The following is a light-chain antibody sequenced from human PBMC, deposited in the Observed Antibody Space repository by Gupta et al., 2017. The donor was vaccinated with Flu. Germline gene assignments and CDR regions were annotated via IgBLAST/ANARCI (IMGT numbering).Light chain of an antibody. CDR2: GAS. CDR3: QQANSFPYT. V-gene: IGKV1-12*01. CDR1: QSINRW. J-gene: IGKJ2*01. Sequence: DTHRTQSPPSWPAPVGDRVTITCRASQSINRWLAWFQQKPGKAPRLLIYGASSLQSGVPSRFSGSGSRTDFTLTITSLQPEDFATYYCQQANSFPYTFGQGTKLEI.